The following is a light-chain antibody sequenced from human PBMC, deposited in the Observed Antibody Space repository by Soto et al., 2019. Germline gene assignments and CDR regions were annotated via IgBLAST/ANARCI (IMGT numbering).Light chain of an antibody. CDR1: SSDVGGYNY. J-gene: IGLJ2*01. CDR2: EVS. Sequence: QSLLTQPPSASGSPGQSVTISCTGTSSDVGGYNYVSWYQQHPGKAPKLMIYEVSKRPSGVPDRFSGSKSGNTASLTVSGLQAEDEADYYCSSYAGSNKVVFGGGTKVTVL. V-gene: IGLV2-8*01. CDR3: SSYAGSNKVV.